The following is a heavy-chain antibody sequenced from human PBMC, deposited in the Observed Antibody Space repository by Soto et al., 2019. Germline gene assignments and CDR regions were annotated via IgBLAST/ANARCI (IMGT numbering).Heavy chain of an antibody. J-gene: IGHJ6*02. V-gene: IGHV3-30*03. CDR1: GFTFSTYA. Sequence: QVQLVESGGGVVQPGRSLRLSCAASGFTFSTYAMHWVRQAPGKGLEWVAVLSYDGSNKYYADSVKGRFTISRDNSKNTLYLKMNSLRVEDTAVYYCARVVPAAMYYYYGMDVWGQGTTVTVSS. CDR3: ARVVPAAMYYYYGMDV. CDR2: LSYDGSNK. D-gene: IGHD2-2*01.